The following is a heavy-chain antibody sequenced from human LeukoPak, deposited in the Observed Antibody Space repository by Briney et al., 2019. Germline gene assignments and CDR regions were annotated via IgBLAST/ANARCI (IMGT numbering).Heavy chain of an antibody. CDR3: ARQGYCGGDCFSDF. Sequence: SETLSLTCTVPGASVTSYYWSWIRQPPGKGLEWVGYIYNSGSTDYNPSLNSRVTISVDTSKNQLSLRLRSVTAADTAVYYCARQGYCGGDCFSDFWGQGSLVTVSS. D-gene: IGHD2-21*02. CDR1: GASVTSYY. CDR2: IYNSGST. V-gene: IGHV4-59*08. J-gene: IGHJ4*02.